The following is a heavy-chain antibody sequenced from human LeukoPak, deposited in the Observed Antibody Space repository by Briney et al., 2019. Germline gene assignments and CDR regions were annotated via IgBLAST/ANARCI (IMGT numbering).Heavy chain of an antibody. D-gene: IGHD5-18*01. V-gene: IGHV3-33*01. CDR3: ARGPWIQLWLTDYYGMDV. Sequence: GGSLRLSCATSGFTFSSYGMHWVRQAPGKGLEWVAVIWYDGSNKYYADSVKGRITISRDNSKNTLYLQMNSLRAEDTAVYYCARGPWIQLWLTDYYGMDVWGQGTTVTVSS. J-gene: IGHJ6*02. CDR2: IWYDGSNK. CDR1: GFTFSSYG.